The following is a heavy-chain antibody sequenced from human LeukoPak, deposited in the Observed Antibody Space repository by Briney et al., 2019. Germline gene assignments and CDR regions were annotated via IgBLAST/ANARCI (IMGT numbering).Heavy chain of an antibody. J-gene: IGHJ4*02. V-gene: IGHV3-53*01. CDR2: IYSAVTT. Sequence: GGSLRLSCAASGLTVSNTYMTWVRQAPGKGLEWVSVIYSAVTTDYADSVKGRFIISRDNSKNTVYLQMNSLRGEDTAMYYCARALEAAAGSDYWGQGTLVSVSS. CDR1: GLTVSNTY. CDR3: ARALEAAAGSDY. D-gene: IGHD6-13*01.